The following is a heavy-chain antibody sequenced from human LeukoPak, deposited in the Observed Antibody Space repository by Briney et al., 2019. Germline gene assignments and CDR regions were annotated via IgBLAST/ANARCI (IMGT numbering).Heavy chain of an antibody. D-gene: IGHD4-11*01. Sequence: PGGSLRLSCAASGFTFSGHWMSWVRQAPGKGLEWVANINQGGSDKYYVDSVKGRFTISRDNSKKTVYLQLSSLRVEDTAVYYCAKDAERGFDFSNSLQSWGQGTLVTVSS. CDR1: GFTFSGHW. V-gene: IGHV3-7*01. J-gene: IGHJ4*02. CDR2: INQGGSDK. CDR3: AKDAERGFDFSNSLQS.